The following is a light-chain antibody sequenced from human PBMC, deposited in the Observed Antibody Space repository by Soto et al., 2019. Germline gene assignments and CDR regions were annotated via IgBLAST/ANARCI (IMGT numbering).Light chain of an antibody. CDR3: QHYNNYLYT. V-gene: IGKV1-5*01. Sequence: DIQMTQSPSTLSASVGDRVTITCRASQSISGWLAWYQQKPGKAPKLLIYDASSLESGVPSRFSGSGSGTEFTLTISSLQPDDFETYYCQHYNNYLYTFGQGTKLEIK. CDR1: QSISGW. CDR2: DAS. J-gene: IGKJ2*01.